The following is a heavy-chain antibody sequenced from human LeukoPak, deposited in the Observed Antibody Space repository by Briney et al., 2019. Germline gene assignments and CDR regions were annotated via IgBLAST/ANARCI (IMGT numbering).Heavy chain of an antibody. D-gene: IGHD1-26*01. V-gene: IGHV1-69*06. CDR1: GGTFRNYA. CDR2: IIPMFGTA. Sequence: GSSVKVSCKASGGTFRNYAISWVRQAPGQGLEWMGGIIPMFGTANYAQKFQGRVTITADKSTSTAYMELSSLRSEDTAVYYCARVVGAKVDWFDPWGQGTLVTVSS. J-gene: IGHJ5*02. CDR3: ARVVGAKVDWFDP.